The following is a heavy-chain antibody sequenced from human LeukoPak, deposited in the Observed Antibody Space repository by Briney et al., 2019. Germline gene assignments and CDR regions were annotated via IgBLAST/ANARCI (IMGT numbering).Heavy chain of an antibody. V-gene: IGHV3-7*01. Sequence: TGGSLRLSCAASGFTFSTYWMSWVRQAPGKGLEWVANIKQDGSEKYYLDSVKGRFTISRDNAKNSLYLQMNSLRAEHTAVYFCTREAAAGIDYWGQGTLVTAPS. CDR1: GFTFSTYW. CDR3: TREAAAGIDY. CDR2: IKQDGSEK. D-gene: IGHD6-13*01. J-gene: IGHJ4*02.